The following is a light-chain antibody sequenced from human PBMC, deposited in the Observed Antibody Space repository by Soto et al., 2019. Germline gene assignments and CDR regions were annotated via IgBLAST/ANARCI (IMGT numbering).Light chain of an antibody. V-gene: IGKV3-20*01. CDR1: QSVSSN. J-gene: IGKJ4*01. Sequence: EIVLTQSPATLSLSPGERATLSCRASQSVSSNLAWYQQKPGQAPRLLIYGASSRATGIPDRFSGAGSGTDFTLSINRLEPEDFAVYYCQHYDTSLTFGGGTKVDIK. CDR2: GAS. CDR3: QHYDTSLT.